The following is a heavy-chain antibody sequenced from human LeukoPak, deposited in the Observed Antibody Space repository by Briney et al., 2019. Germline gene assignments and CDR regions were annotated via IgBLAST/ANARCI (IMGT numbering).Heavy chain of an antibody. Sequence: SETLSPTCTVSGGSISSYYWSWIRQPPGKGLEWIGSMHYRGTTYYIPSLKSRVTISVDTSKNQFSLKLSSVTAADTAVYYCARHEEEDGYNAKTFDFWGQGTLVTVSS. V-gene: IGHV4-39*01. CDR2: MHYRGTT. J-gene: IGHJ4*02. CDR1: GGSISSYY. CDR3: ARHEEEDGYNAKTFDF. D-gene: IGHD5-24*01.